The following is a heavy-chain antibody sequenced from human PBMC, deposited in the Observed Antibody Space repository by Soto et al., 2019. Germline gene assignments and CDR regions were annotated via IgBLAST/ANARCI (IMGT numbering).Heavy chain of an antibody. Sequence: QVQLVDSGGDVVQPGRSLRLSCAASGFTFSSYGMHWVRQAPDKGLEWVAVIWSDGSYSSYADSVKGRFTISRDNSKNTVYLQMNSLRVEDTAVYYCARDRGYYYDGVDVWGQGTTVTAS. CDR2: IWSDGSYS. J-gene: IGHJ6*02. V-gene: IGHV3-33*01. CDR3: ARDRGYYYDGVDV. CDR1: GFTFSSYG.